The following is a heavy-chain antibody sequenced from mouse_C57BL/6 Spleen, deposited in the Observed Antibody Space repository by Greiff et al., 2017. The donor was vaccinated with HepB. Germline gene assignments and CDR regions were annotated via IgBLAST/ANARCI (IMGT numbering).Heavy chain of an antibody. CDR2: FYPGSGSI. CDR3: ARHAYEYDGGAWFAY. CDR1: GYTFTEYT. J-gene: IGHJ3*01. D-gene: IGHD2-4*01. Sequence: QVQLKESGAELVKPGASVKLSCKASGYTFTEYTIHWVKQRSGQGLEWIGWFYPGSGSIKYNEKFKDKATLTADNSSSTVYMELSRLTSEDSAVYVCARHAYEYDGGAWFAYWGQGTLVTVSA. V-gene: IGHV1-62-2*01.